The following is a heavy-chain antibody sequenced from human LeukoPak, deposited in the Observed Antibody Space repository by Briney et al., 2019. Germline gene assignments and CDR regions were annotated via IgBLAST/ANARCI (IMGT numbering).Heavy chain of an antibody. CDR1: GGSLSGHY. J-gene: IGHJ3*01. CDR3: ARLLDNDISGDPDTFDV. Sequence: PLETLSLTCTVSGGSLSGHYWSWIRQPPGKRLEWIGYVSYTGRTKYNPSLQSRVTIPIDTSKSQFSLKLTSVTSADTAVYPCARLLDNDISGDPDTFDVWGQGTTVIVSS. V-gene: IGHV4-59*11. CDR2: VSYTGRT. D-gene: IGHD3-22*01.